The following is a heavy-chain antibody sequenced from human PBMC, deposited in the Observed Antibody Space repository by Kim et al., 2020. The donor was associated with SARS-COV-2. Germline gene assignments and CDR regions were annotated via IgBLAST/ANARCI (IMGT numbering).Heavy chain of an antibody. CDR1: GFTFSSYA. Sequence: GGSLRLSCAASGFTFSSYAMHWVRQAPGKGLEWVAVISYDGSNKDYADSVKGRFTISRDNSKNTLYLQMNSLRAEDTAVYYCARAVKGYYDFWSGYSPYNWFDPWGQGTLVTVSS. CDR3: ARAVKGYYDFWSGYSPYNWFDP. J-gene: IGHJ5*02. CDR2: ISYDGSNK. V-gene: IGHV3-30-3*01. D-gene: IGHD3-3*01.